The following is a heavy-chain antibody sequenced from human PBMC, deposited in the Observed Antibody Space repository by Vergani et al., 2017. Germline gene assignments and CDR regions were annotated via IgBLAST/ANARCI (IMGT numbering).Heavy chain of an antibody. CDR2: ISGSGVNT. V-gene: IGHV3-23*01. J-gene: IGHJ4*02. D-gene: IGHD3-3*01. CDR1: GFTFSSYA. Sequence: EVQLLESGGGLVQPGGSLRLSCAASGFTFSSYAMSWVRQAPGKGLEWVSAISGSGVNTYYADSVKGRFTISRDNSKNTLYLQMNSLRAEDTAVYYCAKPETILYDFWSGYYPDYWGQGTLVTVSS. CDR3: AKPETILYDFWSGYYPDY.